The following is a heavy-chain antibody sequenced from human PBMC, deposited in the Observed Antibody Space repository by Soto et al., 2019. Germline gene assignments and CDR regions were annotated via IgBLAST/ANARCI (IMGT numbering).Heavy chain of an antibody. CDR1: GGSISSYY. CDR3: AREPSI. Sequence: SETLSLTCTVSGGSISSYYWSWIRQPPGKGLEWIGYMYNTGSTIYNPSLKSRVTISVDTSKNQFSLKLSSVTAADTAVYYCAREPSIWGQGTLVTVSS. V-gene: IGHV4-59*12. J-gene: IGHJ4*02. CDR2: MYNTGST.